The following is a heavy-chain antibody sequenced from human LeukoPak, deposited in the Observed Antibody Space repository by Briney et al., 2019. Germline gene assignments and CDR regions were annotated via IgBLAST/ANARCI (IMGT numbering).Heavy chain of an antibody. V-gene: IGHV3-48*03. J-gene: IGHJ3*02. Sequence: GGSLRLSCAASGFTFSSYEMNWVRQAPGKGLEWVSYISGSGSTIYYADSVKGRFTISRENAKNSLYLQMDSLRAEDTAVYYCAREWYDTSGYYDDAFDIWGQGTMVTVSS. CDR2: ISGSGSTI. D-gene: IGHD3-22*01. CDR3: AREWYDTSGYYDDAFDI. CDR1: GFTFSSYE.